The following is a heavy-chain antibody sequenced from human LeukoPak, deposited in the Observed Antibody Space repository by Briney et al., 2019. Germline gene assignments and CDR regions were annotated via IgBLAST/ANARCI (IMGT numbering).Heavy chain of an antibody. Sequence: GGSLRLSCAASGFSISTYSMHWVRQVPGKGLVWVSRFKWDGIISYTDSVKGRFTIYRDNAKNTVLLQMNSLRAEDTALYYCAGEDISLITDAFDMWGQGTMVTVSS. J-gene: IGHJ3*02. CDR2: FKWDGII. D-gene: IGHD3-16*01. CDR3: AGEDISLITDAFDM. CDR1: GFSISTYS. V-gene: IGHV3-74*01.